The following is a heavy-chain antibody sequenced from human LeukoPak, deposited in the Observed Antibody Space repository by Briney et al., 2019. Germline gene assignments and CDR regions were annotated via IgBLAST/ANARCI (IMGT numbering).Heavy chain of an antibody. CDR2: IYYSGST. D-gene: IGHD3-9*01. CDR1: GGSISSYY. J-gene: IGHJ4*02. CDR3: ARKGLLTGYFDY. Sequence: PSETLSLTCTVSGGSISSYYWSWIRQPPGKGLEWIGYIYYSGSTDYNPSLKSRVTISVDTSKNQFSLKLSSVTAADTAVYYCARKGLLTGYFDYWGQGTLVTVSS. V-gene: IGHV4-59*01.